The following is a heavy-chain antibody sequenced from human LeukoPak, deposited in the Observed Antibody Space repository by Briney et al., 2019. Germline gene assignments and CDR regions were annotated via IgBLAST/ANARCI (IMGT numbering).Heavy chain of an antibody. CDR2: IYPGDSDT. J-gene: IGHJ4*02. Sequence: GESLKISCKGSGYSFTSYWIGWVRQMPGKGLEWMGIIYPGDSDTRCSPSFQGQVTISAAKSISTAYLQWGSLKASATATYSCTRARVKVERRDFDYWGQGTLVTVSS. V-gene: IGHV5-51*01. D-gene: IGHD2-15*01. CDR1: GYSFTSYW. CDR3: TRARVKVERRDFDY.